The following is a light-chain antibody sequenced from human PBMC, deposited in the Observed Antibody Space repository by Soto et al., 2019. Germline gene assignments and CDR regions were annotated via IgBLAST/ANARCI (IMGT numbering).Light chain of an antibody. Sequence: SYELTQPPSVSVSPGQPARITCSGDALPTQYAYWYQQKPGQAPVLVIYKDRERPSGIPERFSGSSSGTTVTLAISGVQAEDEADYYCQSADNSGTYVLFGGGTKLTVL. J-gene: IGLJ2*01. CDR3: QSADNSGTYVL. CDR2: KDR. CDR1: ALPTQY. V-gene: IGLV3-25*02.